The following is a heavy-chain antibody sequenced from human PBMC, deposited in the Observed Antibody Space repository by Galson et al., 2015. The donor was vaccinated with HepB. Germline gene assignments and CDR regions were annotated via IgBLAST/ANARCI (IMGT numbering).Heavy chain of an antibody. CDR3: ARSPPPLPGSGWYGGYFDY. V-gene: IGHV1-69*02. CDR2: IIPILGIA. D-gene: IGHD6-19*01. Sequence: SVKVSCKASGGTFSSYTISWVRQAPGQGLEWMGRIIPILGIANYAQKFQGRVTITADKSTSTAYMELSSLRSEDTAVYYCARSPPPLPGSGWYGGYFDYWGQGTLVTVSS. J-gene: IGHJ4*02. CDR1: GGTFSSYT.